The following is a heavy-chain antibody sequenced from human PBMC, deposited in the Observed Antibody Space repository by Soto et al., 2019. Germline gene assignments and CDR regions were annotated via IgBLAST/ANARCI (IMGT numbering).Heavy chain of an antibody. CDR1: GYIFTSYG. CDR3: ARDNGQGLVSD. J-gene: IGHJ1*01. V-gene: IGHV1-18*01. CDR2: ISTYNGNT. Sequence: QVQLVQSGAEVKKPGASVKVSCKASGYIFTSYGISWVRQAPGQGLEWMGRISTYNGNTKYAQKHQGRVTMTTDTPAGMADMELRSLGSDGTAVYYCARDNGQGLVSDWGQGTLVTVSS. D-gene: IGHD6-19*01.